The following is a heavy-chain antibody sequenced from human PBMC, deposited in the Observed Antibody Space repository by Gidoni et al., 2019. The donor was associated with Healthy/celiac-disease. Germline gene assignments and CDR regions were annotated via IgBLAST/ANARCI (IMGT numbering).Heavy chain of an antibody. V-gene: IGHV3-30*18. CDR1: GFTFSSYG. CDR2: ISYDGSNK. Sequence: QVQLVESGGGVVQPGRSLRLSCADSGFTFSSYGMHWVRQAPGKGLEWVAVISYDGSNKYYADSVKGRFTISRDNSKNTLYLQMNSLRAEDTAVYYCAKDSDTAMCRYWGQGTLVTVSS. D-gene: IGHD5-18*01. CDR3: AKDSDTAMCRY. J-gene: IGHJ4*02.